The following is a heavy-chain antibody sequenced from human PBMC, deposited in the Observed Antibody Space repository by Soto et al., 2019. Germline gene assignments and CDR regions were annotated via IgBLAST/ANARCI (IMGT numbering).Heavy chain of an antibody. Sequence: GSLRLTCVGSGXTISTYSINWVRQAPGKGLEWVSSIISRSDIYYADSVKCRVTISRDNSKNSVSLQMNSLRAEDTAVYYCAREYTAWPLAYGLDVWGQGTTVTVSS. CDR1: GXTISTYS. CDR2: IISRSDI. J-gene: IGHJ6*02. D-gene: IGHD2-2*02. CDR3: AREYTAWPLAYGLDV. V-gene: IGHV3-21*01.